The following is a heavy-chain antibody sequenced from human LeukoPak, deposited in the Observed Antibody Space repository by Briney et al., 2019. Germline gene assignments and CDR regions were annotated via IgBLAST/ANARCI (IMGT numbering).Heavy chain of an antibody. CDR3: ARGGSLFDY. CDR1: GGSISSGGYY. CDR2: IYYSGST. V-gene: IGHV4-61*08. Sequence: SETLSLTCAVSGGSISSGGYYWSWIRQPPGKGLEWIGYIYYSGSTNYNPSLKSRVTISVDTSKNQFSLKLSSVTAADTAAYYCARGGSLFDYWGQGTLVTVSS. D-gene: IGHD3-10*01. J-gene: IGHJ4*02.